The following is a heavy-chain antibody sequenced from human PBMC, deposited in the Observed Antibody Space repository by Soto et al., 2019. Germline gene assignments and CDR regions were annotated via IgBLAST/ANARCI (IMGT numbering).Heavy chain of an antibody. CDR2: IYPGDSEI. CDR1: GYRFSNYW. D-gene: IGHD1-7*01. V-gene: IGHV5-51*01. Sequence: GESLKISCDGSGYRFSNYWICWVRQMPGKGLEWMGSIYPGDSEIRYSPSFQGQVSISADKSISAAYLQWNSLKASDTAIYYCARLNWNYWGYFDFWAQGTLVTVSS. CDR3: ARLNWNYWGYFDF. J-gene: IGHJ4*02.